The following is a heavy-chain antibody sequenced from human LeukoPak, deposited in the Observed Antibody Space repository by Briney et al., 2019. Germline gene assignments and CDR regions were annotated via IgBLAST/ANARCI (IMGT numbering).Heavy chain of an antibody. Sequence: AGGSLRLSCAASGFTFRSCAMHWVRLAPGKGLGWVAVISYEGSENDYADSVKGRFTISRDNSKTMLYLQMNSLRDEDSAVYYCARDRHEMRFLDGAFDVWGRGTLVTVSS. D-gene: IGHD3-3*01. CDR3: ARDRHEMRFLDGAFDV. CDR1: GFTFRSCA. V-gene: IGHV3-30*04. CDR2: ISYEGSEN. J-gene: IGHJ3*01.